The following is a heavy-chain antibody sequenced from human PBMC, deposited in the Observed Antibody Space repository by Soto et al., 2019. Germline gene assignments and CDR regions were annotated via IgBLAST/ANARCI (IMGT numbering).Heavy chain of an antibody. J-gene: IGHJ4*02. Sequence: PSETLSLTCTVSGGSMSDYYWSWIRQPPGQELEWIGYIHYTGSTDYKPSLKSRVTISVDRSKNQFSLKLSSVTAADTAVYYCASSHAGAHITAAVHWGQGTLVTVSS. CDR3: ASSHAGAHITAAVH. CDR1: GGSMSDYY. CDR2: IHYTGST. V-gene: IGHV4-59*12. D-gene: IGHD6-13*01.